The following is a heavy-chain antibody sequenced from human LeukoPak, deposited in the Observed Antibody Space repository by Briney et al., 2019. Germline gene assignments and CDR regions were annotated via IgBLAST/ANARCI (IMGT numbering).Heavy chain of an antibody. J-gene: IGHJ5*02. CDR2: INAGNGNS. D-gene: IGHD3-3*01. Sequence: ASVKVSCKASGYTFTSYAMHWVRQAPGQRLEWMGWINAGNGNSKYSQKFQGRVTITRDTSASAAYMELRSLRSDDTAVYYCARDGQVLRFLEWLLSYNWFDPWGQGTLVTVSS. V-gene: IGHV1-3*01. CDR3: ARDGQVLRFLEWLLSYNWFDP. CDR1: GYTFTSYA.